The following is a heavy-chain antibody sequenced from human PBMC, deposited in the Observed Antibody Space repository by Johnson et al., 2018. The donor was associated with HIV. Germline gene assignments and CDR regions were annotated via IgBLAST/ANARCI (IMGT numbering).Heavy chain of an antibody. Sequence: QVQLVESGGGVVQPGRSLRLSCAASGFIFSSYAMHWVRQGPGKRLEFVSAISSNGGSTYYANSVKGRFTISRDNSKNTLYLQMKSLRAEDTAVYYCAKGRSGTTASIDAFDIWGQGTMVTVSS. J-gene: IGHJ3*02. CDR2: ISSNGGST. CDR3: AKGRSGTTASIDAFDI. CDR1: GFIFSSYA. V-gene: IGHV3-64*04. D-gene: IGHD1-7*01.